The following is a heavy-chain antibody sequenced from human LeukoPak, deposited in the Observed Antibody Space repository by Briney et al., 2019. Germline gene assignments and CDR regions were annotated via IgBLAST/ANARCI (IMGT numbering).Heavy chain of an antibody. CDR1: GSSIIPYY. V-gene: IGHV4-59*08. Sequence: PSETLSLTCTASGSSIIPYYWTWIRQPPGKGLEWIGYIYYSGSTNFNPSLKSRVTMSVDTSKNQFSLQLSSVTAADTAMYYCATGDTYLDYWGQGTLVTVSS. CDR3: ATGDTYLDY. CDR2: IYYSGST. D-gene: IGHD1-1*01. J-gene: IGHJ4*02.